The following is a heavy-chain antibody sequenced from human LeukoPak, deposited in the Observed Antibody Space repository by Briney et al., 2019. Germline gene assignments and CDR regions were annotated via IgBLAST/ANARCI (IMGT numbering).Heavy chain of an antibody. D-gene: IGHD6-13*01. J-gene: IGHJ4*02. CDR3: ARYEGIATGIDY. Sequence: SSQTLSLTCTVSGGSISSGSYYWSWIRQPAGKGLEWIGRIYTSGSTNYNPSLKSRVTISVDTSKNQFSLKLSSVTAADTAVYYCARYEGIATGIDYWGQGTLVTVSS. CDR1: GGSISSGSYY. V-gene: IGHV4-61*02. CDR2: IYTSGST.